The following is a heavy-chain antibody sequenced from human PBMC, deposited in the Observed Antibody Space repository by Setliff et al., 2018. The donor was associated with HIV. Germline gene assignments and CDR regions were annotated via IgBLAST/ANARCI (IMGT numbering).Heavy chain of an antibody. J-gene: IGHJ4*02. CDR1: GFSFSSYT. CDR2: ISRSSTFI. V-gene: IGHV3-21*06. Sequence: GGSLRLSCAASGFSFSSYTMNWVRQAPGKGLEWVSSISRSSTFIHYGDSVKGRFTISRDNAKSSLYLQMNSLRAEDTAIYYCARDRASSGYYARFDHWGQGTLVTVSS. CDR3: ARDRASSGYYARFDH. D-gene: IGHD3-22*01.